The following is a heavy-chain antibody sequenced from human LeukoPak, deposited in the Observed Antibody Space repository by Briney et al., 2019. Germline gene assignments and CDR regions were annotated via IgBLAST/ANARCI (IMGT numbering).Heavy chain of an antibody. Sequence: SETLSLTCTVSGYSISSGYYWTWIRQPPGKGLEWIAYIYYSGSTNYSPSLKSRVTSSVDTSKNQFSLRLSSVTAADTAVYYCARVYGSGYDFRGAFDIWGQGTMVTVSS. CDR1: GYSISSGYY. CDR2: IYYSGST. D-gene: IGHD5-12*01. J-gene: IGHJ3*02. V-gene: IGHV4-61*01. CDR3: ARVYGSGYDFRGAFDI.